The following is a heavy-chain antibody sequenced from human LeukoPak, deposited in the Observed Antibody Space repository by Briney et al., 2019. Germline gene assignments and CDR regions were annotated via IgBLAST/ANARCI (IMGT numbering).Heavy chain of an antibody. V-gene: IGHV3-48*03. CDR1: GFTFSSYE. CDR3: ARPYYYYYYMDA. Sequence: GGSLRLSCAASGFTFSSYEMNWVRQAPGKGLEWVSYISSSGSTIYYADSVKGRFTISRDNAKNSLYLQMNSLRAEDTAVYYCARPYYYYYYMDAWGKGTTVTISS. CDR2: ISSSGSTI. J-gene: IGHJ6*03.